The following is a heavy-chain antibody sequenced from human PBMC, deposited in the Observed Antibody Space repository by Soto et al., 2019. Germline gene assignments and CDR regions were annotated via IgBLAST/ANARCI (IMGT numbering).Heavy chain of an antibody. D-gene: IGHD3-16*01. J-gene: IGHJ6*02. CDR1: GGSVSSSSYS. Sequence: SETLSLTCTVSGGSVSSSSYSWGWIRQSPGKGLEWIGTIYSSENTYYNPSLLSRVTISVDRSRNQFSLKLSSVTAADTAVYYCARHRGGISSGLDVWGQGTTVTVSS. CDR3: ARHRGGISSGLDV. V-gene: IGHV4-39*01. CDR2: IYSSENT.